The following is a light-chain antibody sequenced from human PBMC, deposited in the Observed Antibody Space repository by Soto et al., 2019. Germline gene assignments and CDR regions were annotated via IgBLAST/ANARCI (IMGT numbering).Light chain of an antibody. Sequence: QSVLTQPPSASGSPGQSVTISCTGTSSDVGGYNYVSWYQQHPGKAPKLMIYDVSKRPSGVPDRFSGSKSGNTASLTVSQLQAEDEADYYCRSYTASNNPSVFGTGTQLTVL. CDR2: DVS. CDR3: RSYTASNNPSV. J-gene: IGLJ7*01. CDR1: SSDVGGYNY. V-gene: IGLV2-8*01.